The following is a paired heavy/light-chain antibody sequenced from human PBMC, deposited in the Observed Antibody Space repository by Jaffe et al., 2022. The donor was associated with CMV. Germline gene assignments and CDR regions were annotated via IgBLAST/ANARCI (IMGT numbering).Light chain of an antibody. CDR2: WAS. CDR1: QSVLFTSDNRNY. V-gene: IGKV4-1*01. CDR3: QQYYFTPPT. Sequence: DIVMTQSPDSLAVSLGERATINCKSSQSVLFTSDNRNYLTWYQQKPGQPPKLLIYWASTRESGVPDRFSGSGSGTDFTLTISSLQAEDAAVYYCQQYYFTPPTFGQGTRVEIK. J-gene: IGKJ1*01.
Heavy chain of an antibody. V-gene: IGHV3-33*08. J-gene: IGHJ4*02. CDR2: IWHDGGNK. CDR3: ARELPGVFPAPLDN. D-gene: IGHD2-21*01. CDR1: GFSFSSYG. Sequence: QVQLVESGGGVVQPGGSLRLSCVASGFSFSSYGMQWVRQAPGKGLEWVSAIWHDGGNKYYVDSVKGRFTISRDNSKNTLYLQINSLRGEDTAVYFCARELPGVFPAPLDNWGQGALVTVSS.